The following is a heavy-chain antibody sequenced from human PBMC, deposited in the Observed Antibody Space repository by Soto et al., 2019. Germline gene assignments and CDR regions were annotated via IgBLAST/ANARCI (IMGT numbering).Heavy chain of an antibody. CDR1: GYTFTSYA. CDR2: INAGNGNT. J-gene: IGHJ4*02. V-gene: IGHV1-3*05. D-gene: IGHD1-20*01. CDR3: ARGITLPTPLDY. Sequence: QVQLVQSGAEEKKPGASVKVACKASGYTFTSYAMHWVRQAPGQRLEWMGWINAGNGNTKYSQKFQGRVTITRDTSVSTAYMELSSLRSEDTAVYYGARGITLPTPLDYWGQGTLVTVSS.